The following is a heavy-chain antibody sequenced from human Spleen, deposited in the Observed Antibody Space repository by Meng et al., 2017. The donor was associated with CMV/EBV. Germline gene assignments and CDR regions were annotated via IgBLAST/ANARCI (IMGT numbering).Heavy chain of an antibody. CDR3: ARYGSGSYYGYFDY. CDR2: IYYSGST. D-gene: IGHD3-10*01. CDR1: GGSISSSVYY. V-gene: IGHV4-30-4*01. Sequence: SGGSISSSVYYWSWIRQPPGKGLEWIGYIYYSGSTYYNPSLKSRVTISVDTSKNQFSLKLSSVTAADTAVYYCARYGSGSYYGYFDYWGQGTLVTVSS. J-gene: IGHJ4*02.